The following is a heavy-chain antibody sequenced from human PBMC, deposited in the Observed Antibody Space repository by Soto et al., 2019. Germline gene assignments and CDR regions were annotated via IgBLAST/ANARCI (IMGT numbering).Heavy chain of an antibody. J-gene: IGHJ5*02. CDR3: AHSRGVPAKGNNWFDT. CDR1: GFSLSTSGVG. V-gene: IGHV2-5*02. CDR2: IYWDHAK. Sequence: QITLKESGPTLVKPTQTLTLTCTFSGFSLSTSGVGVGWIRQPPGKALEWLAFIYWDHAKRYSPSLKIRLTITKYTTNNQVALTTSNTDPLATAPYYCAHSRGVPAKGNNWFDTWGQGTLVIVSP. D-gene: IGHD2-15*01.